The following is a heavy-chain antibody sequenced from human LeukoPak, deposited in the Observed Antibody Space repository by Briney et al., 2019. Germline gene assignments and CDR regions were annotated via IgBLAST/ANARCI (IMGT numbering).Heavy chain of an antibody. Sequence: SVKVSCKVSGGIISTYGIAWVRQAPGQGLEWMGGIVPTVGRTNYAQKFRGRVTITTNESSNTVYMELTSLIAGDTAGYFCARDFSHAGLDFWGQGTLVSVSS. J-gene: IGHJ4*02. CDR1: GGIISTYG. CDR3: ARDFSHAGLDF. CDR2: IVPTVGRT. D-gene: IGHD1-1*01. V-gene: IGHV1-69*05.